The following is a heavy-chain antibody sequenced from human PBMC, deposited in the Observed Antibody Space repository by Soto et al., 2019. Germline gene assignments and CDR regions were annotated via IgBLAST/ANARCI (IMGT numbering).Heavy chain of an antibody. J-gene: IGHJ4*02. CDR2: ISPFHGDT. V-gene: IGHV1-18*01. CDR1: GYSFTNYA. D-gene: IGHD3-16*02. CDR3: ARSDLVDRYFDY. Sequence: GPEVKKPGASVKVSCKASGYSFTNYAIGWVRQAPGQGLEWVGWISPFHGDTNYAQNFQGRITVTTDSSTSTAYMDLGRLRSDDTAVYYCARSDLVDRYFDYWGQGTRITVSS.